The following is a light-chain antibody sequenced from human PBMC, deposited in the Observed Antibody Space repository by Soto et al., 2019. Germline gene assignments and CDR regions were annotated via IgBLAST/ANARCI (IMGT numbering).Light chain of an antibody. CDR2: DAS. J-gene: IGKJ4*01. CDR3: QQYGSSPGLT. V-gene: IGKV3-20*01. Sequence: EIVLTQSPATLSLSPGERATLSCRASQSISIYLAWYQQKPGQAPRLLIYDASNRATGISARFSGSGSGTDFSLTISRLEPEDFAVYYCQQYGSSPGLTFGGGTKVDI. CDR1: QSISIY.